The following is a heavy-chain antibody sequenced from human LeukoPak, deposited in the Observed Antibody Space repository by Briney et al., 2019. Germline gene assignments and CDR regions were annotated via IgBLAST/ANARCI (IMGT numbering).Heavy chain of an antibody. J-gene: IGHJ4*02. CDR1: GFTFSTYS. D-gene: IGHD6-6*01. CDR3: AREYRSSSGRSFDY. CDR2: ISSSSTNM. Sequence: GGSLRLSCAASGFTFSTYSMNWVRQAPGKGLQWVSYISSSSTNMYYADSVKGRFTISRDNAKNSLYLQMNSLRAEDTAVYYCAREYRSSSGRSFDYWGQGTLVTVSS. V-gene: IGHV3-48*01.